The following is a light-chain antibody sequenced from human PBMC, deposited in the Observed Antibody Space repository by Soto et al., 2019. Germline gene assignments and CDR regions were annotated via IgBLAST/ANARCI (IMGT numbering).Light chain of an antibody. CDR3: QERNNWPLIT. CDR1: QSISNW. CDR2: GAS. J-gene: IGKJ5*01. V-gene: IGKV3-11*01. Sequence: EVVLTQSPATLSLSPGERATLSCRASQSISNWLAWYQQKPGQAPRLLIYGASNRATGIPARFSGSGSETDFTLTISSLEPEDSAIDYCQERNNWPLITFGQGTRLEI.